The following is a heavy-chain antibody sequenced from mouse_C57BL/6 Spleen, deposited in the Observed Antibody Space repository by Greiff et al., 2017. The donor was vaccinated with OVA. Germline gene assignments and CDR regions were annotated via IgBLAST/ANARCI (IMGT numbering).Heavy chain of an antibody. J-gene: IGHJ1*03. CDR2: IYPRSGNT. D-gene: IGHD1-1*01. Sequence: VKLKESGAELARPGASVKLSCKASGYTFTSYGISWVKQRTGQGLEWIGEIYPRSGNTYYNEKFKGKATLTADKSSSTAYMELRSLTSEDSAVYFCASPHYYGSSFDVWGTGTTVTVSS. CDR1: GYTFTSYG. CDR3: ASPHYYGSSFDV. V-gene: IGHV1-81*01.